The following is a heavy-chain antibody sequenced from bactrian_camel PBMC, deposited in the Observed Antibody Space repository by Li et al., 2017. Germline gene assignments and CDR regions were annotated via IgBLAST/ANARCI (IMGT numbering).Heavy chain of an antibody. CDR2: VKADGST. D-gene: IGHD1*01. V-gene: IGHV3S53*01. Sequence: QLVESGGGSVQAGGSLKLSCTASNYNIRTCAMGWYRQAPGKERELVASVKADGSTTYPGSVKGRFTVSLDNTKTTMYLQMSALKTEDTAVYTCAAGKKLLVCVWDYWGQGTQVTVSS. J-gene: IGHJ4*01. CDR1: NYNIRTCA. CDR3: AAGKKLLVCVWDY.